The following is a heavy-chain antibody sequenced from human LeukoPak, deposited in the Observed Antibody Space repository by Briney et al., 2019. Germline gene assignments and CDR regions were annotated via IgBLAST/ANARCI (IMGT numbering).Heavy chain of an antibody. J-gene: IGHJ4*02. CDR3: AREGGYSSSWDL. V-gene: IGHV3-30-3*01. D-gene: IGHD6-13*01. Sequence: PGGSLRLSCAASGFTFSSYAMHWVRQAPGKGLEWVAVISYDGSNKYYADSVKGRFTISRDNSKNTLYLQTNSLRAEDTAVYYCAREGGYSSSWDLGGQGTLVTVSS. CDR2: ISYDGSNK. CDR1: GFTFSSYA.